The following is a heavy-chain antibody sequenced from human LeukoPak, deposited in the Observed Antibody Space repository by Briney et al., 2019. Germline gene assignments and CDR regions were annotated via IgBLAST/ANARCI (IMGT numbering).Heavy chain of an antibody. CDR1: GFTFSSYG. V-gene: IGHV3-30*03. D-gene: IGHD4-17*01. Sequence: GGSLRLSCAASGFTFSSYGMHWVRQAPGKGLDWVAVISNDGSKKYYADSVKGRFTTSRDNSKNTLYLQMNSLRAEDTAVYYCAVTTNAFDPWGQGTLVTVSS. CDR2: ISNDGSKK. J-gene: IGHJ5*02. CDR3: AVTTNAFDP.